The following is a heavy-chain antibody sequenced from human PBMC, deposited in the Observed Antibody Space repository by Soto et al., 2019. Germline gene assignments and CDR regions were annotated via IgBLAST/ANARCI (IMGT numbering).Heavy chain of an antibody. Sequence: PSETLSLTCTVSGDSITSYYWSWIRQPPGKGLEWVGYISYTGSTIYNPSLESRATISLDTSKNQFSLKLNSVTAADTAVYYCARGGRYYDSRGPFDYWGQGTXVTVSS. CDR3: ARGGRYYDSRGPFDY. J-gene: IGHJ4*02. CDR2: ISYTGST. CDR1: GDSITSYY. D-gene: IGHD3-22*01. V-gene: IGHV4-59*12.